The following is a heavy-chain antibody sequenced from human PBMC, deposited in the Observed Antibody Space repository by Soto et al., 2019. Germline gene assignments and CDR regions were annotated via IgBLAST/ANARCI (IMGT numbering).Heavy chain of an antibody. CDR2: ISSGSSYI. J-gene: IGHJ4*02. CDR3: ARDGSNRAIDY. Sequence: GGSLRLSCAASGFTFSSYSMNWVRQAPGKGLEWVSSISSGSSYIYYADSVKGRFTISRDNAKNSLYLQMNSLRAEDTAVYYCARDGSNRAIDYWGQGTLVTVSA. V-gene: IGHV3-21*01. CDR1: GFTFSSYS. D-gene: IGHD1-26*01.